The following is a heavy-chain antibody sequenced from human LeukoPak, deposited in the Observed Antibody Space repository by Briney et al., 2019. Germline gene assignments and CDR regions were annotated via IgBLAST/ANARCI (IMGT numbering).Heavy chain of an antibody. D-gene: IGHD1-14*01. CDR3: AKGPHVPSGKKPLFDY. V-gene: IGHV3-30*18. CDR2: ISYDGSNK. Sequence: GGSLRLSCAASGFTFSSYGMHWVRQAPGKGLEWVAVISYDGSNKYYADSVKGRFTIPRDNSKNTLYLQMNSLRAEDTAVYYCAKGPHVPSGKKPLFDYWGQGTLVTVSS. CDR1: GFTFSSYG. J-gene: IGHJ4*02.